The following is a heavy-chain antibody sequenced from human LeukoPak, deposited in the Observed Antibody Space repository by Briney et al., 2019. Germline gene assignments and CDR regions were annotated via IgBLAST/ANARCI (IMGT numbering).Heavy chain of an antibody. J-gene: IGHJ4*02. V-gene: IGHV4-38-2*01. D-gene: IGHD2-8*02. CDR2: IYHSGST. Sequence: PSETLSLTCAVSGYSISSGYYWGWIRQPPGKGLEWIGSIYHSGSTYYNPSLKSRVTISVDTSKNQFSLKLSSVTAADTAVYYCARSTGHYFDYWGQGILVTVSS. CDR1: GYSISSGYY. CDR3: ARSTGHYFDY.